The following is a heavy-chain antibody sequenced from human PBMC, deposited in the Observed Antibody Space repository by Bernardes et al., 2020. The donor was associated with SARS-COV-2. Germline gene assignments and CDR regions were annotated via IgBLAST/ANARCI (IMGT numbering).Heavy chain of an antibody. V-gene: IGHV4-39*02. D-gene: IGHD3-10*01. CDR2: IYYTRKT. Sequence: SETLSLTCTVSGGSISSSSYYWGWIRQPPGKGLEWIGSIYYTRKTYYNPSLDSRVTISVATSENHFSLKLSSVTAADTAVYYCARRGNTMVRGVTHYFDSWGKGTLVTVSS. J-gene: IGHJ4*02. CDR1: GGSISSSSYY. CDR3: ARRGNTMVRGVTHYFDS.